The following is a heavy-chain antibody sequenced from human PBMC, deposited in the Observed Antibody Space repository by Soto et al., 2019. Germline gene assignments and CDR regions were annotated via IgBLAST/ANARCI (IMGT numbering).Heavy chain of an antibody. CDR2: MNPNSGNT. J-gene: IGHJ4*02. V-gene: IGHV1-8*01. D-gene: IGHD3-3*01. CDR3: ARLGDFWSGYALGY. CDR1: GYTFTSYD. Sequence: ASVKVSCKASGYTFTSYDINWVRQATGQGLEWMGWMNPNSGNTGYAQKFQGRVTMTRNTSISTAYMELSSLRSEDTAVYYCARLGDFWSGYALGYWGQGTLVTVSS.